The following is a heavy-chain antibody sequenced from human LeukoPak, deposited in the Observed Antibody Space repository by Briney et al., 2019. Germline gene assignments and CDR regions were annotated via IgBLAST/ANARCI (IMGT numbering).Heavy chain of an antibody. J-gene: IGHJ4*02. CDR1: GYTLTSYG. D-gene: IGHD3-16*02. CDR3: AGAYIMITFGGVIVPPPDY. V-gene: IGHV1-18*01. CDR2: ISAYNGNT. Sequence: ASVKVSCKASGYTLTSYGISWVRQAPGQGLEWMGWISAYNGNTNYAQKLQGRVTMTTDTSTSTAYMELRSLRSDDTAVYYCAGAYIMITFGGVIVPPPDYWGQGTLVTVSS.